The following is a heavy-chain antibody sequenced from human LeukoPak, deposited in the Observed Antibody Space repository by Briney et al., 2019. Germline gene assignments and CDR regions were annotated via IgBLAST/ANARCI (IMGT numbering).Heavy chain of an antibody. V-gene: IGHV4-39*07. Sequence: SETLSLTCTVSGGSISSSYSYWGWIRQPPGKGLEWIGSIYYSGSTYYNPSLKSRVTISVDTSKNQFSLKLSSVTAADTAVYYCARGVNDGLDYWGQGTLVTVSS. D-gene: IGHD2-8*01. J-gene: IGHJ4*02. CDR1: GGSISSSYSY. CDR3: ARGVNDGLDY. CDR2: IYYSGST.